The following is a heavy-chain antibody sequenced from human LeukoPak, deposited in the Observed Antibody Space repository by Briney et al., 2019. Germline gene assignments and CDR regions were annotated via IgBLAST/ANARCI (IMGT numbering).Heavy chain of an antibody. Sequence: SVKVSCKASGGAFSSYAISWVRQAPGQGLEWMGGIIPIFGTANYAQKFQGRVTITADESTSTAYMELSSLRSEDTAVYYCASLTYYDFWSGYYTWNYFDYWGQGTLVTVSS. CDR2: IIPIFGTA. D-gene: IGHD3-3*01. V-gene: IGHV1-69*01. J-gene: IGHJ4*02. CDR1: GGAFSSYA. CDR3: ASLTYYDFWSGYYTWNYFDY.